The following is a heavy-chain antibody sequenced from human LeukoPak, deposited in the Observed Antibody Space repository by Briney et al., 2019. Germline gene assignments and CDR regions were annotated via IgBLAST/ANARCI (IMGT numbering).Heavy chain of an antibody. J-gene: IGHJ6*03. CDR3: ARQGIWPLSGSYYSWVYYYYYMDV. CDR2: INTNTGNP. V-gene: IGHV7-4-1*02. CDR1: GYTFTSYA. D-gene: IGHD1-26*01. Sequence: GASVKVSCKASGYTFTSYAMNWVRQAPGQGLECMGWINTNTGNPTYAQGFTGRFVFSLDTSVSTAYLQISSLKAEDTAVYYCARQGIWPLSGSYYSWVYYYYYMDVWGKGTTVTVSS.